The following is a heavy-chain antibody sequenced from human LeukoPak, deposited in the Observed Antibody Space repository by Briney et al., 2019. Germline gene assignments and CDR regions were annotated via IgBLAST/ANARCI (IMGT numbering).Heavy chain of an antibody. J-gene: IGHJ5*02. CDR3: ASYDYGKGWFDP. V-gene: IGHV4-39*07. D-gene: IGHD4-17*01. CDR2: IYHSGST. Sequence: SETLSLACTVSGGSISSSFYYWGWIRQPPGKGLEWIGYIYHSGSTYYNPSLKSRVTISVDRSKNQFSLKLSSVTAADTAVYYCASYDYGKGWFDPWGQGTLVTVSS. CDR1: GGSISSSFYY.